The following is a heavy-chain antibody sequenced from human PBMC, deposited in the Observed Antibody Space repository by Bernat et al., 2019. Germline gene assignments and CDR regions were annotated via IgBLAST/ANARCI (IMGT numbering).Heavy chain of an antibody. CDR2: IKSKTDGGTT. J-gene: IGHJ3*02. CDR1: GFTFSNAW. V-gene: IGHV3-15*07. CDR3: PTPPRYYDSSCYPDDAFYI. D-gene: IGHD3-22*01. Sequence: EVQLVESGGGLVKPGGSLRLSCAASGFTFSNAWMNWVRQAPGKGLEWVGRIKSKTDGGTTDYAAPVKGRFTITRHNSKTTLYLQITRLKPEDTAVFSFPTPPRYYDSSCYPDDAFYIWAQGTMFTVSS.